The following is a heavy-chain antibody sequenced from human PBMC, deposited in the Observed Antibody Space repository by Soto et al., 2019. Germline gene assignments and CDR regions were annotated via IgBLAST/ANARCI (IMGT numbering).Heavy chain of an antibody. CDR3: VRDRSGSYLEGFDY. CDR1: GFTFSSFA. Sequence: EMQLLESGGGLVQPGGSLRLSCAASGFTFSSFAMSWVRQAPGKGLDWVSAISGSGGSTYSADSVKGRFTISRDNARNSLFLEMKSLRSEDTAVYSCVRDRSGSYLEGFDYWGQGTLVTVSS. CDR2: ISGSGGST. J-gene: IGHJ4*02. D-gene: IGHD1-26*01. V-gene: IGHV3-23*01.